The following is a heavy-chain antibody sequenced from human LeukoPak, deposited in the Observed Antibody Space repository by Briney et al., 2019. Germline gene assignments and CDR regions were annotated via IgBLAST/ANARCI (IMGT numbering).Heavy chain of an antibody. Sequence: SETLSLTCTVSGGSISSGNYQWTWIRQPAGKGLEWIGRIYTSGSTNYNPSLKSRVTISVDTSKNQFSLKLNSVTAADTAVYYCAKGTGGTFYYSDYWGQGTLVTVSS. CDR1: GGSISSGNYQ. CDR3: AKGTGGTFYYSDY. D-gene: IGHD2-8*02. J-gene: IGHJ4*02. CDR2: IYTSGST. V-gene: IGHV4-61*02.